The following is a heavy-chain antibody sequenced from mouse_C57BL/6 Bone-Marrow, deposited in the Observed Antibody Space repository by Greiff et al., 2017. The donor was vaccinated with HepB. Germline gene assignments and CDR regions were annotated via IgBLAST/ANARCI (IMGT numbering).Heavy chain of an antibody. Sequence: EVKLVESGGGLVQPGGSLSLSCAASGFTFTDYYMSWVRQPPGKALEWLGFIRNKANGYTTEYSASVKGRFTISRDNSQSILYLQMNALRAEDSATYYCARYRPSTGNYYAMDYWGQGTSVTVSS. V-gene: IGHV7-3*01. D-gene: IGHD4-1*02. CDR1: GFTFTDYY. J-gene: IGHJ4*01. CDR3: ARYRPSTGNYYAMDY. CDR2: IRNKANGYTT.